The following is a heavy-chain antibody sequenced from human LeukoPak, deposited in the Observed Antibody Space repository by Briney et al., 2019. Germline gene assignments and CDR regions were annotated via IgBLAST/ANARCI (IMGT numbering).Heavy chain of an antibody. CDR2: IYSGGST. CDR1: GFTVSTNY. V-gene: IGHV3-53*01. J-gene: IGHJ5*02. Sequence: PGGSLRLSCAASGFTVSTNYMSWVRQAPGQGLEWVSVIYSGGSTYYADSVKGRFTISRDNSKNTLYLQMNSLRTEDTAVYYCARDWNSYGYGDWFDPWGQGTLVTVSS. D-gene: IGHD5-18*01. CDR3: ARDWNSYGYGDWFDP.